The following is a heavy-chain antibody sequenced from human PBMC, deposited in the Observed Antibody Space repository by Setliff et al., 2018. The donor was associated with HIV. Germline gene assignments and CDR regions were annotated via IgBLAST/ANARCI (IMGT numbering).Heavy chain of an antibody. J-gene: IGHJ3*02. CDR1: GGSITSGSYS. CDR2: IYDSGSP. Sequence: SETLSLTCTVSGGSITSGSYSWSWIRQPPGKGLEWIGYIYDSGSPKYNPSLKSRVTISIDTSKSQISLKLTSVTAADTAMYHCARVYYFDSSGHYQRGDVFDIWGQGTMVTVSS. V-gene: IGHV4-61*01. D-gene: IGHD3-22*01. CDR3: ARVYYFDSSGHYQRGDVFDI.